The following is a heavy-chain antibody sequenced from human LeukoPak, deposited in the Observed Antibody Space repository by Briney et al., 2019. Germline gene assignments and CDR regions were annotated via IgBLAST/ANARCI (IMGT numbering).Heavy chain of an antibody. Sequence: SETLSLTCTVSGGSISSSSYYWGGIRQPPGKGLEWIGSIYYSGSTYYNPSLKSRVTISVDTSKNQFSLKLSSVTAADTAVYYCASIPLIVGATNFDYWGQGTLVTVSS. V-gene: IGHV4-39*01. D-gene: IGHD1-26*01. CDR1: GGSISSSSYY. CDR2: IYYSGST. CDR3: ASIPLIVGATNFDY. J-gene: IGHJ4*02.